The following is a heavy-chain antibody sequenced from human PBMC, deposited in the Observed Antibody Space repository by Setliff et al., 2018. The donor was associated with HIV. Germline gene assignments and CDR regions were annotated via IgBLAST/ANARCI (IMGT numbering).Heavy chain of an antibody. CDR3: ARERLSDAFDI. Sequence: SVKVSCKASGGTFSSYAISWVRQAPGQGLEWMGGIIPILGIANYTQKFQGRVTITTDESTSTAYMELSSLRSEDTAVYYCARERLSDAFDIWGQGTMVTVSS. CDR2: IIPILGIA. D-gene: IGHD2-21*02. J-gene: IGHJ3*02. V-gene: IGHV1-69*10. CDR1: GGTFSSYA.